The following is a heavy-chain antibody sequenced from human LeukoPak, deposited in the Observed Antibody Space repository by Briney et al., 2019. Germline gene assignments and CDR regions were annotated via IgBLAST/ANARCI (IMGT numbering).Heavy chain of an antibody. D-gene: IGHD6-6*01. CDR2: INSNGDEI. J-gene: IGHJ4*02. Sequence: GGSLRLSCAASGFTFSNYWMHWVRQAPGKGLEWVSGINSNGDEIYYADSVRGRFTISRDNSNNALYLQMDSLRAEDTAVYYCANWIGSSSRDYWGQGTLVTVSS. CDR3: ANWIGSSSRDY. CDR1: GFTFSNYW. V-gene: IGHV3-23*01.